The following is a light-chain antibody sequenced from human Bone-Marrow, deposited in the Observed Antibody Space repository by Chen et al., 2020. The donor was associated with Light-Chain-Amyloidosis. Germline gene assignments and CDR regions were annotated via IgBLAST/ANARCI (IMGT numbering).Light chain of an antibody. J-gene: IGLJ3*02. Sequence: SYVLTQPSSVSVAPGQTATIACWGKNIGSTSVHWYQQAPGQAPILVVYDDSDRPSGIPERLSGSNSGNTATLTISRVEAGDEADYYCQVWDRSSDRPVFGGGTKLTVL. CDR2: DDS. CDR1: NIGSTS. V-gene: IGLV3-21*02. CDR3: QVWDRSSDRPV.